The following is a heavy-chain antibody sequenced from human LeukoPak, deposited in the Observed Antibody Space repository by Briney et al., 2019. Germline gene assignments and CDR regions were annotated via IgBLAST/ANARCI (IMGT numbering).Heavy chain of an antibody. J-gene: IGHJ3*02. Sequence: GSSVKVSCKASGYTFTGYYMHWVRQAPGQGLEWMGWINPNSGGTNYAQKFQGRVTMTRDTSISTAFMDLMNLRSDDSAVYYCARDPTTGTIRWAGFEIWGQGTMVTVSS. V-gene: IGHV1-2*02. D-gene: IGHD1-1*01. CDR2: INPNSGGT. CDR3: ARDPTTGTIRWAGFEI. CDR1: GYTFTGYY.